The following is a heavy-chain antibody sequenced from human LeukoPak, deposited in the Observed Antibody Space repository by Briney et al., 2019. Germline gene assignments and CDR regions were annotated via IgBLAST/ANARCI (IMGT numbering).Heavy chain of an antibody. V-gene: IGHV3-74*01. D-gene: IGHD3-16*01. CDR3: ARAGAYHFDN. J-gene: IGHJ4*02. CDR2: INTDTRGT. CDR1: GFTVSSNY. Sequence: SGGSLRLSCAASGFTVSSNYMSWVRQAPGKGLVWVSIINTDTRGTYYADSVKGRFTISRDNAKNTLYLQMNSLRAEDTAVYYCARAGAYHFDNWGQGTLVTVSS.